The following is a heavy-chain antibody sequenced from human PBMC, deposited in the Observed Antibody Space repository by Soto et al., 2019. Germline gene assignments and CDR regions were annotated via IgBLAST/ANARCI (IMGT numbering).Heavy chain of an antibody. V-gene: IGHV3-33*01. D-gene: IGHD2-2*01. Sequence: PGGSLRLSCAASGFTFRSYGMHWVRQAPGKGLEWVAVIWYDGSNKYYADSVKGRFTISRDNSKNTLYLQMNSLRAEDTAVYYCARESEDCSSTSCYGYYYYYGMDVWGQGTTVTVSS. CDR1: GFTFRSYG. J-gene: IGHJ6*02. CDR2: IWYDGSNK. CDR3: ARESEDCSSTSCYGYYYYYGMDV.